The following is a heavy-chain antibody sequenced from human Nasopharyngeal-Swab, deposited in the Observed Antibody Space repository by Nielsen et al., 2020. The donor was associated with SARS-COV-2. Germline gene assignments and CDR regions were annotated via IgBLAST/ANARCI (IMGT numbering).Heavy chain of an antibody. CDR3: ARGRDMYYYDSSGYYYLDY. D-gene: IGHD3-22*01. V-gene: IGHV4-34*01. CDR2: INHSGST. CDR1: GGSFSGYY. Sequence: SETLSLTCAVYGGSFSGYYWSWIRQPPGKGLEWIGEINHSGSTNYNPSLKSRVTISVDTSKNQFSLKLSSVTAADTAVCYCARGRDMYYYDSSGYYYLDYWGQGTLVTVSS. J-gene: IGHJ4*02.